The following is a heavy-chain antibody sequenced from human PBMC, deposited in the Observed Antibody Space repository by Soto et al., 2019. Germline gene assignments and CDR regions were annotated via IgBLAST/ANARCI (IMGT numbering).Heavy chain of an antibody. V-gene: IGHV4-34*01. Sequence: PSETLSLTGAVYGASFSGYYWSWIRQPPWKGPEWIGEINPSAGTNYNPSLKSRVTISGDTSKKQFSLKLSSVTAADTAVYYCVRGLIYSYGVFDYWGQGTLVTVS. CDR2: INPSAGT. D-gene: IGHD5-18*01. J-gene: IGHJ4*02. CDR3: VRGLIYSYGVFDY. CDR1: GASFSGYY.